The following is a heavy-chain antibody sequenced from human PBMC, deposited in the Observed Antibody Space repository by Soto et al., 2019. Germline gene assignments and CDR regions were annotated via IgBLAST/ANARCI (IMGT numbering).Heavy chain of an antibody. D-gene: IGHD3-10*01. V-gene: IGHV4-34*01. CDR2: INDSGNI. J-gene: IGHJ6*03. CDR3: ARGLILWFGELSRRGGYYYYMDV. Sequence: SFSGYRWTWIRQTPGKGLEWIGEINDSGNINYNPSLKSRVTILVDTAKKQISLKLSSVTAADTAVYYCARGLILWFGELSRRGGYYYYMDVWGKGTSVTVSS. CDR1: SFSGYR.